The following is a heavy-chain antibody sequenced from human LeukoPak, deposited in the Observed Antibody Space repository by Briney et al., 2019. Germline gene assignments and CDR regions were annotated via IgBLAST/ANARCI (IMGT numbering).Heavy chain of an antibody. D-gene: IGHD5-18*01. J-gene: IGHJ4*02. V-gene: IGHV3-9*01. CDR2: ISWNSGTI. CDR1: GFTFDDYA. Sequence: GGSLRPSCAASGFTFDDYAMHWVRQAPGKGLEWVSGISWNSGTIGHADSVKGRFTISRDNAKDSLYLQMNSLRTDDTALYYCARGLEKGYSYGIDYWGQGTLVTVSS. CDR3: ARGLEKGYSYGIDY.